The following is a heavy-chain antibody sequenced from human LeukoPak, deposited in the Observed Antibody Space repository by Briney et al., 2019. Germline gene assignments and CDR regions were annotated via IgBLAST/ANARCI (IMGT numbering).Heavy chain of an antibody. Sequence: ASVKVSCKASGYTFTGYYMHWVRQAPGQGLEWMGWINPNSGGTNYAQKFQGRVTMTRDTSISTAYMELSRLRSDDPAVYYCGRGGGFLEWLRYNWFDPWGQGTLVTVSS. CDR1: GYTFTGYY. CDR3: GRGGGFLEWLRYNWFDP. J-gene: IGHJ5*02. CDR2: INPNSGGT. D-gene: IGHD3-3*01. V-gene: IGHV1-2*02.